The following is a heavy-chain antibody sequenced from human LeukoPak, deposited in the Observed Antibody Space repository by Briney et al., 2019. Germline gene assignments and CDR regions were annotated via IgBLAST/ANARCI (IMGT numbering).Heavy chain of an antibody. Sequence: PSETLSLTCAVYGGSFSGYYWSWLRQPPGKGLEWIGEINHSGSTNYNPSLKSRVTISVDTSKNQFSLKLSSVTAADTAVYYCARVRVITMFDPWGQGTLSPSPQ. J-gene: IGHJ5*02. CDR3: ARVRVITMFDP. D-gene: IGHD3-22*01. CDR1: GGSFSGYY. CDR2: INHSGST. V-gene: IGHV4-34*01.